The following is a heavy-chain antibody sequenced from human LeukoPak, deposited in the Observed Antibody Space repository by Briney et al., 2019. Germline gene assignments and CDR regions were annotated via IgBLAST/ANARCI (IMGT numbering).Heavy chain of an antibody. CDR2: IYYSGSA. Sequence: PSETLSLTCTVSGGSISSYYWSWIWHPPRQGLEWIGYIYYSGSANYNPSLKSRVTISVDTSKNQFSLKLSSVTAADTAVYCCARDQKGGSTFYYYCGMDVWGQGTTVTVSS. CDR1: GGSISSYY. V-gene: IGHV4-59*01. D-gene: IGHD2-15*01. J-gene: IGHJ6*02. CDR3: ARDQKGGSTFYYYCGMDV.